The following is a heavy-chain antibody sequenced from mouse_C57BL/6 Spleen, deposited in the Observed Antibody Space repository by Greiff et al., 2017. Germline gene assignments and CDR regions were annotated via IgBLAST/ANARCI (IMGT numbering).Heavy chain of an antibody. CDR1: GYTFTDYE. D-gene: IGHD4-1*01. CDR2: IDPETGGT. Sequence: QVQLKESGAELVRPGASVTLSCKASGYTFTDYEMHWVKQTPVHGLEWIGAIDPETGGTAYNQKFKGKAILTADKSSSTAYMELRSLTSEDSAVYYCTRWANWGGFDYWGQGTTLTVSS. V-gene: IGHV1-15*01. CDR3: TRWANWGGFDY. J-gene: IGHJ2*01.